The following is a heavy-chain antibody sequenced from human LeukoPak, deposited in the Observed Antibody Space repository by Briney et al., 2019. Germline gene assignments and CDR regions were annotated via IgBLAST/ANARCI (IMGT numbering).Heavy chain of an antibody. CDR2: ISAHNGNT. J-gene: IGHJ3*02. Sequence: GASVKVSCKTSGYTFTTYGITWVRQAPGQGLEWMGWISAHNGNTNYAQKLQGRVTMTTDTSTNTAYMELRSLRSDDTAVYYCARDRSPYYGDYTYSDAFDIWGQGTMVTASS. CDR3: ARDRSPYYGDYTYSDAFDI. CDR1: GYTFTTYG. V-gene: IGHV1-18*01. D-gene: IGHD4-17*01.